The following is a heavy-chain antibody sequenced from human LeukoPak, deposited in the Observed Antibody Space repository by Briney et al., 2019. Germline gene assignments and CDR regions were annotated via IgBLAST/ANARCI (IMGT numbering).Heavy chain of an antibody. CDR2: IYSGGRT. CDR1: GFTFSSNY. Sequence: PGGSLRLSCAASGFTFSSNYMSWVRQAPGKGLEGVAVIYSGGRTYYSDSVKGRWTISRDNSKNTLYLQMNSLRAEDTAVYYCAKDRSEYSRSWYYFDYWGQGTLVTVSS. D-gene: IGHD6-13*01. CDR3: AKDRSEYSRSWYYFDY. V-gene: IGHV3-53*01. J-gene: IGHJ4*02.